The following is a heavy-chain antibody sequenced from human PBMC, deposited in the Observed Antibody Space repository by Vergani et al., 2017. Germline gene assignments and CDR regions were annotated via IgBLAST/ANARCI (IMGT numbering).Heavy chain of an antibody. V-gene: IGHV4-4*03. D-gene: IGHD2-21*01. Sequence: QVHLQESGPGLVKPPGTLSLTCVVSGGSIRSHKWWSWVRQSPGKGLEWIGETHESETSNYNPSLNSRVTISVDKSTNQCSLKLNSVTAEDSGLYYCAREGEGAFNLGHWGQGTLVTVSS. CDR1: GGSIRSHKW. CDR2: THESETS. CDR3: AREGEGAFNLGH. J-gene: IGHJ4*02.